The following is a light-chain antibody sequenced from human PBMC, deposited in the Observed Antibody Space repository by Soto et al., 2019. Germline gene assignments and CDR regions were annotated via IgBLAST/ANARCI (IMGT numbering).Light chain of an antibody. CDR1: QGISSY. CDR2: DAS. Sequence: AIRMTQSPSSFSASTGDRVTITCRASQGISSYLAWYQQKPGKAPKLLIYDASTLQSGVPSRFSGSESGTDFTITISRQQSEDFATYYGQSYYSYPRTFGQGTKVEIK. CDR3: QSYYSYPRT. J-gene: IGKJ1*01. V-gene: IGKV1-8*01.